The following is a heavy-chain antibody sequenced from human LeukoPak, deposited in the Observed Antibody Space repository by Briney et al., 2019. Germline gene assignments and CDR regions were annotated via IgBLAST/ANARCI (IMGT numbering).Heavy chain of an antibody. D-gene: IGHD6-19*01. CDR2: INPSGGST. Sequence: GASVKVSCKASGYTFISYYMHWVRQAPGQGLEWMGIINPSGGSTSYAQKFQGRVTMTRDISPSTVYIELSSLRSEDTALYYCASFAVAGNLFDPWGQGTLVTVSS. V-gene: IGHV1-46*01. CDR3: ASFAVAGNLFDP. J-gene: IGHJ5*02. CDR1: GYTFISYY.